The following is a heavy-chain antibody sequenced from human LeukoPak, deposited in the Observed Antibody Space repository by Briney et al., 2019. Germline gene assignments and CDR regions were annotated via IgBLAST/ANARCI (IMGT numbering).Heavy chain of an antibody. CDR1: GYTLTSYD. V-gene: IGHV1-8*01. D-gene: IGHD3-9*01. CDR3: ASSIRYDYYYGMDV. Sequence: ASVKVSCKASGYTLTSYDINWVRQATGQGLEWMGWMNPNSGNTGYAQKFQGRVTMTRNTSISTAYMELSSLRSEDTAVYYCASSIRYDYYYGMDVWGQGTTVTVSS. J-gene: IGHJ6*02. CDR2: MNPNSGNT.